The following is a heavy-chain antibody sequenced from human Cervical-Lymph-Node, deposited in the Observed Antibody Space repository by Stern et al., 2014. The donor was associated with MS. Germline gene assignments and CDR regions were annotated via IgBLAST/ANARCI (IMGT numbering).Heavy chain of an antibody. Sequence: EVQLLESGGGLVQPGGSLRLSCAASGFSIDKYWMHWVRQAPGKGLEWVSGINADENTTHYADSVEGRFTVSRDNTKNTVYLQLNSLRVEDTAVYYCANWNYPLWGQGTLVTVSS. J-gene: IGHJ4*02. CDR2: INADENTT. CDR1: GFSIDKYW. D-gene: IGHD1-7*01. CDR3: ANWNYPL. V-gene: IGHV3-74*02.